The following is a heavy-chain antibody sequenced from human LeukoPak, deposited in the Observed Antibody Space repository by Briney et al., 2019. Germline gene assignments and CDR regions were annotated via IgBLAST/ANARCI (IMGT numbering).Heavy chain of an antibody. J-gene: IGHJ6*03. CDR3: ARVYYGSGSSHYYYYMDV. V-gene: IGHV3-21*01. Sequence: PGGSLRLSCAASGFTFSSYSMNWVRQAPGKGLEWVSSISSSSSYIYYADSVKGRFTISRDNAKNSLYLQMNSLRAEDTAVYYCARVYYGSGSSHYYYYMDVWGKGTTVTISS. CDR1: GFTFSSYS. D-gene: IGHD3-10*01. CDR2: ISSSSSYI.